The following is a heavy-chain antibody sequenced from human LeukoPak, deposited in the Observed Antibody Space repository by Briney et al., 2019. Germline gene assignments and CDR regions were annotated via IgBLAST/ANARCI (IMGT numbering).Heavy chain of an antibody. CDR1: GFTFRRDS. V-gene: IGHV3-48*04. CDR2: ISYDSAII. J-gene: IGHJ4*02. Sequence: GGSLRLSCAASGFTFRRDSMNWVRQVPGKGLEWISYISYDSAIIYYADSVRGRFTMSRDNAKDSLYLQMHSLRPEDTAVYYCVRDNPRCCGVVPANIDDFWGQGTLVTVSA. CDR3: VRDNPRCCGVVPANIDDF. D-gene: IGHD2-15*01.